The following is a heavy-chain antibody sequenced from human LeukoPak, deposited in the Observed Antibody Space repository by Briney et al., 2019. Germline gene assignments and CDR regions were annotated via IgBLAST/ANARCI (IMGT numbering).Heavy chain of an antibody. Sequence: PSETLSLTCTVSGGSISSSGYYWGWIRQPPGKGLEWIGSIYYSGSTYYNPSLKSRVTISVDTSKNQFSLKLSSVTAADTAVYYCARVPYGDYYYYYYMDVWGKGTTVTVSS. V-gene: IGHV4-39*07. CDR3: ARVPYGDYYYYYYMDV. J-gene: IGHJ6*03. D-gene: IGHD4-17*01. CDR1: GGSISSSGYY. CDR2: IYYSGST.